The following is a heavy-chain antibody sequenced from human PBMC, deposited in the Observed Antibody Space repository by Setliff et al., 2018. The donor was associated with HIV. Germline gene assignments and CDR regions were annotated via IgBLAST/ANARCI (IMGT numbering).Heavy chain of an antibody. V-gene: IGHV3-13*01. D-gene: IGHD6-6*01. CDR3: TRELNGHTSSHYYFGLDV. CDR1: GFAFSDFD. CDR2: IGTGGDT. Sequence: GGSLRLSCATSGFAFSDFDFHWVRQVTGEGLEWVSAIGTGGDTYYADSVKGRFTISRENAKNSLYLQMNNVRAGDTAVYYCTRELNGHTSSHYYFGLDVWGQGTTVTVSS. J-gene: IGHJ6*02.